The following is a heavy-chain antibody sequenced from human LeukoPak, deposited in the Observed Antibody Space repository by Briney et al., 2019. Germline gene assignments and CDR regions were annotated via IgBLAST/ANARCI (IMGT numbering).Heavy chain of an antibody. CDR3: ARSELRRYYFDY. CDR1: GGSISSSSYY. J-gene: IGHJ4*02. Sequence: SETLSLTCTVSGGSISSSSYYWGWIRQPPGKGLEWIGSIYYSGSTYYNPSLKSRVTISVDTSKNQFSLKLSSVTAADTAVYYCARSELRRYYFDYWGQGTLVTVSS. D-gene: IGHD1-7*01. CDR2: IYYSGST. V-gene: IGHV4-39*01.